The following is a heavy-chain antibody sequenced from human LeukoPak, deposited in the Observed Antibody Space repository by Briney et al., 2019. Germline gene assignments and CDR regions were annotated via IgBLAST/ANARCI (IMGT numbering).Heavy chain of an antibody. CDR2: ISSSGSTI. J-gene: IGHJ4*02. CDR1: GFTFSDYY. CDR3: ARVGDPIRGPYFDY. V-gene: IGHV3-11*04. D-gene: IGHD3-10*01. Sequence: KSGGSLRLSCAASGFTFSDYYMSWIRQAPGKGLEWVSYISSSGSTIYYADSVKGRFTISRDNGKNSLYLQMNSLRAEDTAVYYCARVGDPIRGPYFDYWGQGTLVTVSS.